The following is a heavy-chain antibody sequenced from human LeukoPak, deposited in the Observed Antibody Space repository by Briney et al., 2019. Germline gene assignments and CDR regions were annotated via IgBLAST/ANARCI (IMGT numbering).Heavy chain of an antibody. V-gene: IGHV1-46*01. Sequence: ASVKVSCKASGYTFTSYYMHWVRQAPGQGLEWLGIINPSGGSTTHAQKFQGRVTMTRDTSTSTVYMELSSLRSEDTAVYYCARDHGGGGLRGFDYWGQGTLVTVSS. CDR1: GYTFTSYY. CDR2: INPSGGST. J-gene: IGHJ4*02. D-gene: IGHD2-21*01. CDR3: ARDHGGGGLRGFDY.